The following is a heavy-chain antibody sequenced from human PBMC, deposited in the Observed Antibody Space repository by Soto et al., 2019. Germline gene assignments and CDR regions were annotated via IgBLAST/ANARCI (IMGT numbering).Heavy chain of an antibody. V-gene: IGHV4-59*02. Sequence: SETLSLTCTVSGGSVNSYYWSWIRQPPGKGLEWIGYIFYSGNTKSNPSLKSRVTMSVDMSKNQFSLRLTSVTAADTAVYYCARVFPSYCGGDRSYFDSWGQGTLVTVSS. CDR3: ARVFPSYCGGDRSYFDS. J-gene: IGHJ4*02. CDR1: GGSVNSYY. CDR2: IFYSGNT. D-gene: IGHD2-21*02.